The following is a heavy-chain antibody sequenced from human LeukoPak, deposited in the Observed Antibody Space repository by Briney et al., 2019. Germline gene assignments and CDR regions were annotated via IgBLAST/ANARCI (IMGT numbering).Heavy chain of an antibody. Sequence: GGSLRLSCAASGFTFSSYAMSWVRQAPGKGLEWVSAISGSGGSTYYADSVKGRFTISRDNSKNTLYLQMNSLRAEDTAVYYCAKDPLIPLANYYDSSGYYGPGYGMDVWGQGTTVTVSS. CDR1: GFTFSSYA. J-gene: IGHJ6*02. CDR2: ISGSGGST. D-gene: IGHD3-22*01. CDR3: AKDPLIPLANYYDSSGYYGPGYGMDV. V-gene: IGHV3-23*01.